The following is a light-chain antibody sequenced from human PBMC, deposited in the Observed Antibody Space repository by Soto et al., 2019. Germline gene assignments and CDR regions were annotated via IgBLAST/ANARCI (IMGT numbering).Light chain of an antibody. CDR2: ASS. J-gene: IGKJ3*01. Sequence: DIQMTQSPSSVSASVGDTVTITCRASQDILSWLAWYQQKPGEAPRLLIYASSNLQSGVPSRFSGSRSGTDFTLTISRLQPEDFATYYCEQANTFPITFGPGTRLDIK. CDR3: EQANTFPIT. CDR1: QDILSW. V-gene: IGKV1-12*01.